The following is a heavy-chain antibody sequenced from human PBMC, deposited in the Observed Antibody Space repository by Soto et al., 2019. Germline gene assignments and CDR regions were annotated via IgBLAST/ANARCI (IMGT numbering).Heavy chain of an antibody. CDR3: ARSIDP. CDR2: XYYXXFK. Sequence: TLALTCTVSGGSISSGGYYWSWIRQHXXXXXXXIXXXYYXXFKXXXXXXXSXXXXXXXTYKNKFSMKLSSVTAADTAVYYCARSIDPWGQGTLVTVYS. J-gene: IGHJ5*02. CDR1: GGSISSGGYY. V-gene: IGHV4-31*01.